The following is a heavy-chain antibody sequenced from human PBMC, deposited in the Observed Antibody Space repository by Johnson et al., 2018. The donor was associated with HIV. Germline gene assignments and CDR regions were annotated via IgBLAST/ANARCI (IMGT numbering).Heavy chain of an antibody. V-gene: IGHV3-30*02. J-gene: IGHJ3*02. CDR2: IGFDGTKS. Sequence: QEQLVESGGGLVLPGGSLRVSCAASGFTFSSYAMSWVRQAPGKGLEWVAFIGFDGTKSYYADSLKGRFTISRDNSKNMLDLQMNSLRAGDAAVYYCARDYRGRTVDAFNIWGQGTMVTVSS. D-gene: IGHD3-16*02. CDR1: GFTFSSYA. CDR3: ARDYRGRTVDAFNI.